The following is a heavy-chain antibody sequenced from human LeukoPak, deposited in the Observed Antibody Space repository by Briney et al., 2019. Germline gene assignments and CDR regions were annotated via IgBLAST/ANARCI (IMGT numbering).Heavy chain of an antibody. CDR3: AIVPGICGGDCYLDTPDAFDI. D-gene: IGHD2-21*01. V-gene: IGHV3-21*01. CDR2: ISSSSSYI. J-gene: IGHJ3*02. Sequence: GGSLRLSCAASGFTFSSYSMNWVRQAPGKGLEWVSSISSSSSYIYYADSVKGRFTISRDNAKNSLYLQMNSLRAEDTAVYYCAIVPGICGGDCYLDTPDAFDIWGQGTMVTVSS. CDR1: GFTFSSYS.